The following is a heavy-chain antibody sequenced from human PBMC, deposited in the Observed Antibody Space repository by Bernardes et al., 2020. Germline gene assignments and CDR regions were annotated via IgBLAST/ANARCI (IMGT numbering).Heavy chain of an antibody. D-gene: IGHD3-10*01. J-gene: IGHJ4*02. CDR1: GFTFSSYG. Sequence: GSLSLSCAASGFTFSSYGIHWVRPAPGKGLEWVAVISYDGSNKYYADSVKGRFTISRDNSKNTLYLQMNSLRAEDTAVYYCAKANSGYFDYWGQGTLVTVSS. V-gene: IGHV3-30*18. CDR3: AKANSGYFDY. CDR2: ISYDGSNK.